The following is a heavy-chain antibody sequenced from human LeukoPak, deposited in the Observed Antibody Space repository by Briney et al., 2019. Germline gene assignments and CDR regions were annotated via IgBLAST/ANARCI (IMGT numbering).Heavy chain of an antibody. J-gene: IGHJ5*02. CDR1: SGSISSYY. D-gene: IGHD5-18*01. V-gene: IGHV4-4*07. CDR2: IYTSGST. Sequence: PSETLSLTCTVSSGSISSYYWSWIRQPAGKGLEWIGRIYTSGSTNYNPSLKSRVTISVDTSKNQFSLKLSSVTAADTAVYYCARERDTVPPPGWFDPWGQGTLVTVSS. CDR3: ARERDTVPPPGWFDP.